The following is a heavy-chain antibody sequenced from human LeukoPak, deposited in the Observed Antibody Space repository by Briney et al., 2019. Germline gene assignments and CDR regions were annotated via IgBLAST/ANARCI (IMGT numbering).Heavy chain of an antibody. CDR3: AKDRALWFGTAMDV. Sequence: GGSLRLSCAASGFPFSSYAMSWVRQAPGKGLEWVSAISGSGGSTCYADSVKGRFTISRDNSKNTLYLQMNSLRAEDTAVYYCAKDRALWFGTAMDVWGQGTTVTVSS. D-gene: IGHD3-10*01. V-gene: IGHV3-23*01. J-gene: IGHJ6*02. CDR2: ISGSGGST. CDR1: GFPFSSYA.